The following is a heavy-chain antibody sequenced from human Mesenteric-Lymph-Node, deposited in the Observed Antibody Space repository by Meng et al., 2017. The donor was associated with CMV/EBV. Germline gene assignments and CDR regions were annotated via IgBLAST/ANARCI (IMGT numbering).Heavy chain of an antibody. J-gene: IGHJ5*02. CDR2: IYWDDDK. CDR3: AHTREINWFDP. Sequence: FTFSGFSLSTSGVGVGWIRQPPGKALEWLALIYWDDDKRYSPSLKSRLTITKDTSKNQVVLTMTNMDPVDTATYYCAHTREINWFDPWGQGTLVTVSS. V-gene: IGHV2-5*02. D-gene: IGHD1-26*01. CDR1: GFSLSTSGVG.